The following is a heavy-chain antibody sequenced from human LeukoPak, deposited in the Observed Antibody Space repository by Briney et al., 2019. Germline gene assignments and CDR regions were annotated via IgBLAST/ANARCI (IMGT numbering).Heavy chain of an antibody. CDR3: ARHFKARTLFDY. CDR1: GGSISSSSYY. V-gene: IGHV4-39*01. CDR2: IYYSGST. J-gene: IGHJ4*02. D-gene: IGHD1-14*01. Sequence: SETLSLTCTVSGGSISSSSYYWGWIRQPPGKGLEWIGSIYYSGSTYYNPSLKSRVTISVDTSKNQFSLKLSSVTAADTAVYYCARHFKARTLFDYWGQGTLVTVSS.